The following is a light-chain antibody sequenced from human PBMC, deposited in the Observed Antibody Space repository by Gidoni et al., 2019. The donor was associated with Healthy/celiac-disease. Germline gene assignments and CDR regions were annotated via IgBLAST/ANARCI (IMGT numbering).Light chain of an antibody. Sequence: IQMTQSPSSLSASVGDRVTITCRASQSISSYLNWYQQKPGKAPKLLIYAASSLQSRVPSRFSGSGSGTDFTLTISSLQPEDFATYYCQQSYSTLCSFGQGTKLEIK. CDR3: QQSYSTLCS. CDR2: AAS. CDR1: QSISSY. J-gene: IGKJ2*04. V-gene: IGKV1-39*01.